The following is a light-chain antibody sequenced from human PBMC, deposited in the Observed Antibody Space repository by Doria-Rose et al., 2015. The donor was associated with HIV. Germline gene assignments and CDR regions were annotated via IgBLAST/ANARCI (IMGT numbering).Light chain of an antibody. CDR2: WAS. J-gene: IGKJ3*01. V-gene: IGKV4-1*01. CDR1: QSLLYTSKNY. CDR3: QQYYDTPS. Sequence: DIRVTQSPESLGMSLGERATLNCKSKQSLLYTSKNYLAWYQQKPGQPPKLLIYWASTRQSGVPARFSGSGSGTDFTPTISSQEAEDVAVYYCQQYYDTPSFGPGTTVDIK.